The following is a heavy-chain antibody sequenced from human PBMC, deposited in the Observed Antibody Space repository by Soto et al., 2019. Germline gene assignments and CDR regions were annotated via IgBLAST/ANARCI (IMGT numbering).Heavy chain of an antibody. D-gene: IGHD2-15*01. Sequence: QVQLVQSGAEVKKPGASVRVSCQTSAYTFTNYAVSWVRQAPGQGLEWMGWISGDNGNTIYAQKFQGRFTMTTDTSTRKAYMELRSLRSDDTAVYYCATGLLGYCSGGSCYSDSWGQGTLVTVSS. CDR1: AYTFTNYA. V-gene: IGHV1-18*01. J-gene: IGHJ4*02. CDR3: ATGLLGYCSGGSCYSDS. CDR2: ISGDNGNT.